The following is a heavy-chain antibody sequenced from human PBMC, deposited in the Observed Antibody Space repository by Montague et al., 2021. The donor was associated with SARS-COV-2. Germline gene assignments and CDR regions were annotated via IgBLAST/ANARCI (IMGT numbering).Heavy chain of an antibody. V-gene: IGHV4-59*11. Sequence: SETLSLTCTVSGGSISTHYWNWIRQPPGKGLEWIGYIYYSGSTNYNPSLKSRVTISVDTSKNQFSLKLTSVTAADTAVYFCARLCTNGVCRRDAFDFWGQGTMVTVSS. CDR3: ARLCTNGVCRRDAFDF. CDR1: GGSISTHY. CDR2: IYYSGST. D-gene: IGHD2-8*01. J-gene: IGHJ3*01.